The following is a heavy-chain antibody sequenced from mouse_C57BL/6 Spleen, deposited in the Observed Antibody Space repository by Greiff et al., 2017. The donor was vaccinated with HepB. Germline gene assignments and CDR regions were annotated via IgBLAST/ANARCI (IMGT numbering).Heavy chain of an antibody. V-gene: IGHV1-55*01. Sequence: QVQLQQPGAELVKPGASVKMSCKASGYTFTSYWITWVKQRPGQGLEWIGDIYPGSGSTNYNEKFKSKATLTVDTSSSTAYMELSSLTSEDSAVYYCARAYYSRGKDYWGQGTTLTVSS. CDR3: ARAYYSRGKDY. J-gene: IGHJ2*01. CDR2: IYPGSGST. D-gene: IGHD2-5*01. CDR1: GYTFTSYW.